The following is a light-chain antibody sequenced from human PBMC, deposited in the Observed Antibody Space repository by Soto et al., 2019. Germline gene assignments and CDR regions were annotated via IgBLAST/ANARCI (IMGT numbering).Light chain of an antibody. CDR1: QSISRY. J-gene: IGKJ3*01. CDR3: QKCDAAPFT. V-gene: IGKV1-39*01. Sequence: DIQMTQSPSSLSASVGERVIITCRASQSISRYLNWYQRKPGRAPKLLVYAASNLQSGVPSRFSGSGSETDFTLTINSLQPQDVGTYYCQKCDAAPFTFGPGTTVDIK. CDR2: AAS.